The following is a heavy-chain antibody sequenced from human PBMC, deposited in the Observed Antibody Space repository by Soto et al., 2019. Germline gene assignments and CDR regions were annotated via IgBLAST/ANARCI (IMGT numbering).Heavy chain of an antibody. J-gene: IGHJ4*02. CDR2: IYYSGST. D-gene: IGHD1-20*01. V-gene: IGHV4-59*12. CDR3: ARDITGTIDY. CDR1: GGSISSYY. Sequence: SETLSLTCTVSGGSISSYYWSWIRQPPGKGLEWIGYIYYSGSTYYNPSLKSRVTISVDTSKNQFSLKLSSVTAADTAVYYCARDITGTIDYWGQGTLVTVSS.